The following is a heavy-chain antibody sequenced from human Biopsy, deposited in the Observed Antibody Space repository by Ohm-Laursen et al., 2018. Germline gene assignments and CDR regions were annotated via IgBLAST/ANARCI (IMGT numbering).Heavy chain of an antibody. V-gene: IGHV1-69*13. D-gene: IGHD1-26*01. CDR3: ARDALGGGSYRFFY. J-gene: IGHJ4*02. CDR2: IIPIFGTA. Sequence: SVKVSCKASGGSFSTYTISWVRQAPGQGLEWMGGIIPIFGTANYAQKFQGRVTITADESTSTAYVELSSLRSDDTAVYYCARDALGGGSYRFFYWGQGSLVTVSS. CDR1: GGSFSTYT.